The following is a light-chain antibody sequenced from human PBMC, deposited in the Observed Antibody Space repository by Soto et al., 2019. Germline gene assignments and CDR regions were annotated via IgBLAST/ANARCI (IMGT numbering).Light chain of an antibody. CDR3: QQYNSAPPT. CDR2: AAS. Sequence: DIQMTQSPFSLSASVGDRVTITCRASQGISNSLAWYQQRPGKDPKLLIYAASTLQSGLPSRFSGSGAGTDFTLTISSLQPEDVATYYCQQYNSAPPTFGPGTKGDIE. V-gene: IGKV1-27*01. CDR1: QGISNS. J-gene: IGKJ3*01.